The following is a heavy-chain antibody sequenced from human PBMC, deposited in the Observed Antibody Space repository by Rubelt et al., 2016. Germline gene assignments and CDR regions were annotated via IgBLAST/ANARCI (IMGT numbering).Heavy chain of an antibody. CDR2: INPNSGGT. CDR3: ARWYSNNWFDP. V-gene: IGHV1-18*01. Sequence: QVQLVQSGAEVKKPGASVKVSCKASGYTFTSYGISWVRQAPGQGLEWMGWINPNSGGTNYAQKFQGRVTMTRDTSSSTAYMELRSLRADDTAGYYCARWYSNNWFDPWGQGTLVTVSS. J-gene: IGHJ5*02. CDR1: GYTFTSYG. D-gene: IGHD6-13*01.